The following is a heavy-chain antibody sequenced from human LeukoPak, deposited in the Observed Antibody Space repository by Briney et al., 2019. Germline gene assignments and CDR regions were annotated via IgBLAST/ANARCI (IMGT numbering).Heavy chain of an antibody. J-gene: IGHJ4*02. CDR2: IIPIFGTE. CDR3: ASGGRDTAMVTGSEY. CDR1: GGTFSSYA. D-gene: IGHD5-18*01. Sequence: ASVKVSCKASGGTFSSYAISWVRQAPGQGLEWMGGIIPIFGTENYAQKFQGRITISVDESTTTAYMELSSLTSEDTAVYYCASGGRDTAMVTGSEYWGQGTLVTVSS. V-gene: IGHV1-69*13.